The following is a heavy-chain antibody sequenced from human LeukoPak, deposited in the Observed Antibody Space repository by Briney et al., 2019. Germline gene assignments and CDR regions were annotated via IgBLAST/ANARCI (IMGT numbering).Heavy chain of an antibody. J-gene: IGHJ4*02. Sequence: GGSLRLSCAASGFTFSSYSMNWVRQAPGKGLEWVSSISSSSSYVYYADSVKGRFTISRDNAKNSLYLQMNSLRAEDTAVYYCARDGTPVTTDYWGQGTLVTVSS. D-gene: IGHD4-17*01. CDR1: GFTFSSYS. V-gene: IGHV3-21*01. CDR3: ARDGTPVTTDY. CDR2: ISSSSSYV.